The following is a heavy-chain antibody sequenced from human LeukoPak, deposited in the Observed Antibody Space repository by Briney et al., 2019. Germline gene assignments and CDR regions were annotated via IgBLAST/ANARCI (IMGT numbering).Heavy chain of an antibody. D-gene: IGHD6-13*01. V-gene: IGHV3-21*01. CDR3: ARDLEPLAAAGTGY. J-gene: IGHJ4*02. CDR2: ISSSSSYI. Sequence: GGSLRLSCAASGFTFSSYGMNWVRQAPGKGLEWVSSISSSSSYIYYADSVKGRFTISRDNAKNSLYLQMNSLRAEDTAVYYCARDLEPLAAAGTGYWGQGTLVTVSS. CDR1: GFTFSSYG.